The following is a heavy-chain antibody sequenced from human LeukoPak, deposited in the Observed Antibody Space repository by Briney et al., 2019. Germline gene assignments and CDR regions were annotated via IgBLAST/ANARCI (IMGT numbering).Heavy chain of an antibody. J-gene: IGHJ4*02. Sequence: GESLKISCRGSGYSFTSYWIGWVRQMPGKGLEWMGIIYPGDSDTRYSPSFQGQVTISADKSISTAYLQWSSLKASDTAMYYCARQGYGDYGVPYYFDYWGQGTLVTVSS. V-gene: IGHV5-51*01. D-gene: IGHD4-17*01. CDR2: IYPGDSDT. CDR1: GYSFTSYW. CDR3: ARQGYGDYGVPYYFDY.